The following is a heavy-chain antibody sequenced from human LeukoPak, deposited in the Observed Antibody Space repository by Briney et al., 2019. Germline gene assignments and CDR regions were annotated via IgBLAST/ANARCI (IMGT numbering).Heavy chain of an antibody. CDR2: INPSGGST. Sequence: ASVKVSCKASGYTFTSYYMHWVRQAPGQGLEWMGIINPSGGSTTYAQKFQGRVAMTRDTSTSRVYMEVSSLRSEDTAVYYCARTYSSSDEFDYWAREPWSPSPQ. D-gene: IGHD6-13*01. J-gene: IGHJ4*02. V-gene: IGHV1-46*01. CDR3: ARTYSSSDEFDY. CDR1: GYTFTSYY.